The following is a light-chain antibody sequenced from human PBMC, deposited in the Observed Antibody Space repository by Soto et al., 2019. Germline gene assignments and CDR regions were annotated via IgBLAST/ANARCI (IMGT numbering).Light chain of an antibody. CDR1: QSVDSNY. CDR2: GAS. Sequence: EIVLTQSPGTLSLSPGEEATLSCRASQSVDSNYLAWYQQKPGQTPRLIIYGASSRATGIPDRFSGSGSGTDFTLTTSRLEPEDFAVYYCQQYGSSSTFGQGTRLEI. CDR3: QQYGSSST. J-gene: IGKJ5*01. V-gene: IGKV3-20*01.